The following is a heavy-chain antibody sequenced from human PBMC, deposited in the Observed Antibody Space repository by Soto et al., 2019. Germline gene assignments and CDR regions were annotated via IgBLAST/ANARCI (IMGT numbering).Heavy chain of an antibody. CDR1: GYTFTGYY. Sequence: GASVKVSCKASGYTFTGYYMHWVRQAPGQGLEWMGWINPNSGGTNYAQKFQGWVTMTRDTSISTAYMELSRLRSDDTAVYYCAREAYGCSGGSCYQIDAFDIWGQGTMVTVSS. J-gene: IGHJ3*02. D-gene: IGHD2-15*01. CDR2: INPNSGGT. CDR3: AREAYGCSGGSCYQIDAFDI. V-gene: IGHV1-2*04.